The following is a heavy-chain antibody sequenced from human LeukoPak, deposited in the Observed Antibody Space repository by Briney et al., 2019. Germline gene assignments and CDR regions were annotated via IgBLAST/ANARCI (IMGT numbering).Heavy chain of an antibody. CDR1: GGSISSYY. CDR3: ARTYYYGSGSYWFPPAFDP. D-gene: IGHD3-10*01. Sequence: PSETLSLTCTVSGGSISSYYWSWIRQPAGKGLEWIGRMHTSGITNYNPSLKSRVTMSGDTSKNQFSLKLSSVTAADTAVYYCARTYYYGSGSYWFPPAFDPWGQGTLVTVSS. CDR2: MHTSGIT. V-gene: IGHV4-4*07. J-gene: IGHJ5*02.